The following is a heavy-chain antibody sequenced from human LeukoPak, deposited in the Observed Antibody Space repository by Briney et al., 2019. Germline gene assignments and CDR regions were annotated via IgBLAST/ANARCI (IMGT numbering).Heavy chain of an antibody. CDR2: INHSGST. CDR1: GGSFSGYY. D-gene: IGHD3-22*01. V-gene: IGHV4-34*01. Sequence: PSETLSLTCAVYGGSFSGYYWSWIRQPPGKGLEWIGEINHSGSTNYNPSLKSRVTISVDTSKNQFSLKLSSVTAADTAVYYCARLTDYYDSRRIDYWGQGTLVTVSS. J-gene: IGHJ4*02. CDR3: ARLTDYYDSRRIDY.